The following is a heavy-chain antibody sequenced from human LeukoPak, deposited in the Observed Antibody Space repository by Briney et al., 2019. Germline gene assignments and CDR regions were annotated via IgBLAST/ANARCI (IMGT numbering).Heavy chain of an antibody. CDR2: ISYDGSNK. CDR3: AKDQSGSAYYYYGMDV. Sequence: GGSLRLSCAASGFTFSSYGMHWVRQAPGKGLEWVAVISYDGSNKYYADSVKGRFTISRDNSKNTLYLQMNSLRAEGTAVYYCAKDQSGSAYYYYGMDVWGQGTTVTVSS. V-gene: IGHV3-30*18. J-gene: IGHJ6*02. CDR1: GFTFSSYG. D-gene: IGHD3-10*01.